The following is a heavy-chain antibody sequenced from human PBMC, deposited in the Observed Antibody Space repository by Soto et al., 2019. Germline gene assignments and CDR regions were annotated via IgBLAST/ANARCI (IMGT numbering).Heavy chain of an antibody. V-gene: IGHV4-34*01. CDR3: ARGNTKRPSGAYWYFDL. CDR2: INHSGST. D-gene: IGHD1-1*01. CDR1: GGSFSGYY. J-gene: IGHJ2*01. Sequence: SETLSLTCAVYGGSFSGYYWSWSRQPPGKGLEWIGEINHSGSTDYNPSLKSRVTISVDTSKNQFSLKLSSVTAADTAVYYCARGNTKRPSGAYWYFDLWGRGTLVTVSS.